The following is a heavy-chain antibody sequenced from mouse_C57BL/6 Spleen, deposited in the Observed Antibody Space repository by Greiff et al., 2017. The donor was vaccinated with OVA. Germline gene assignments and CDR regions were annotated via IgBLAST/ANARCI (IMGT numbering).Heavy chain of an antibody. CDR3: ARRGSTVVATDYYAMDY. Sequence: VQLQQPGAELVKPGASVKMSCKASGYTFTSYWITWVKQRPGQGLEWIGDIYPGSGSTNYNEKFKSKATLTVDTSSSTAYMQLSSLTSEDSAVYYGARRGSTVVATDYYAMDYWGQGTSVTVSS. D-gene: IGHD1-1*01. CDR2: IYPGSGST. CDR1: GYTFTSYW. V-gene: IGHV1-55*01. J-gene: IGHJ4*01.